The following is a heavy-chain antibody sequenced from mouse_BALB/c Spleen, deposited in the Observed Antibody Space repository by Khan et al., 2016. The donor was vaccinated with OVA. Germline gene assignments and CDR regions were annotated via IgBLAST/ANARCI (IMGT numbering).Heavy chain of an antibody. CDR3: ARHSYRYDFTY. Sequence: QVQLQQSGPGLVQPSQSLSITCTVSGFSLTIYGIHWVHQSPGKGLEWLGVIWSGGRTDYNAAFISRLSITKDDSKNQVFFKVNSLQTDDTAIYYCARHSYRYDFTYWGQGTLVTVSA. D-gene: IGHD2-14*01. CDR2: IWSGGRT. V-gene: IGHV2-4-1*01. J-gene: IGHJ3*01. CDR1: GFSLTIYG.